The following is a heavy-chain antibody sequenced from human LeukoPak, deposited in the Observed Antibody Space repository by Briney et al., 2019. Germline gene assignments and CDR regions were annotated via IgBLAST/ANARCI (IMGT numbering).Heavy chain of an antibody. D-gene: IGHD2-21*02. J-gene: IGHJ2*01. Sequence: GGSLRLSCAASGFTLSSYDMHWVRQAPGKGLEWVAVISYDGSNKYYADSVKGRFTISRDNSKNTLFLQMNSLRAEDTAVYYCAKNQGGDERMWYFDLWGRGTLVTVSS. CDR1: GFTLSSYD. V-gene: IGHV3-30*18. CDR2: ISYDGSNK. CDR3: AKNQGGDERMWYFDL.